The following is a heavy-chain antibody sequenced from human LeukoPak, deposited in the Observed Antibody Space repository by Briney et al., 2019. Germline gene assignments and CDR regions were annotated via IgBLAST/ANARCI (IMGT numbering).Heavy chain of an antibody. CDR3: ARAPYCSSTSCITLLDY. D-gene: IGHD2-2*01. CDR1: GYTFNGYY. CDR2: INPSGGST. J-gene: IGHJ4*02. Sequence: ASVKVSCTASGYTFNGYYMHWVRQAPGQGLEWMGIINPSGGSTSYAQKFQGRVTMTRDMSTSTVYMELSSLRSEDTAVYYCARAPYCSSTSCITLLDYWGQGTLVTVSS. V-gene: IGHV1-46*02.